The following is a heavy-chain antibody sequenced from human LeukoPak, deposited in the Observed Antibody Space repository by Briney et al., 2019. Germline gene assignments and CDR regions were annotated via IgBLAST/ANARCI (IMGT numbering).Heavy chain of an antibody. CDR2: INPNSGST. J-gene: IGHJ4*02. CDR3: ARGHPLGYCSGGSCYGIDY. V-gene: IGHV1-46*01. D-gene: IGHD2-15*01. CDR1: GYTFTSYY. Sequence: GASVKVSCKASGYTFTSYYMHWVRQAPGQGLEWMGIINPNSGSTSYAQKFQGRVTMTRDTSTSTVYMELSSLRSEDTAVDYCARGHPLGYCSGGSCYGIDYWGQGTLVTVSS.